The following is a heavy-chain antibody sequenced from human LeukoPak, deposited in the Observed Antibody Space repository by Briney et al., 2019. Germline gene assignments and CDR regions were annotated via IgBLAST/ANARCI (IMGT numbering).Heavy chain of an antibody. D-gene: IGHD3-22*01. J-gene: IGHJ4*02. CDR2: IYPGDSDT. CDR1: GYRFTSYW. CDR3: ARRRRYYDSSGYYDY. Sequence: GESLKISCQGSGYRFTSYWIGWVRPMPGKGLEWMGIIYPGDSDTRYSPSFQGQVTISADKSISTAYLQWSSLKASDTAMYYCARRRRYYDSSGYYDYWGQGTLVTVSS. V-gene: IGHV5-51*01.